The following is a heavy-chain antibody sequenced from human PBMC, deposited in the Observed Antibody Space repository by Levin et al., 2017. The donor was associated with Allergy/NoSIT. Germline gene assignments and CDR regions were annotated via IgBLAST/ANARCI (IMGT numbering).Heavy chain of an antibody. CDR1: GFSFRSFG. J-gene: IGHJ4*02. D-gene: IGHD6-13*01. CDR2: ISYDGSDK. Sequence: AGGSLRLSCAASGFSFRSFGMNWVRQAPGKGLEWVAVISYDGSDKYYADSVKGRFTISRDNSKNTLYLQMNSLRPEDTAVYYCAKDLAFGTSSWSFDYWGQGILVTVSS. V-gene: IGHV3-30*18. CDR3: AKDLAFGTSSWSFDY.